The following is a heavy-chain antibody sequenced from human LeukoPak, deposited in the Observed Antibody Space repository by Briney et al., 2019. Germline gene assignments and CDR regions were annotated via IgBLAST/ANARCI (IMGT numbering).Heavy chain of an antibody. V-gene: IGHV3-23*01. CDR3: AKDRVVSTNYFDY. D-gene: IGHD5/OR15-5a*01. CDR1: GFTLSDYY. CDR2: ISGSGGST. Sequence: GSLRLSCPASGFTLSDYYMSWIRQAPGKGLEWVSAISGSGGSTYYADSVKGRFTISRDNSKNTLYLQMNSLRAEDTAVYYCAKDRVVSTNYFDYWGQGTLVTVSS. J-gene: IGHJ4*02.